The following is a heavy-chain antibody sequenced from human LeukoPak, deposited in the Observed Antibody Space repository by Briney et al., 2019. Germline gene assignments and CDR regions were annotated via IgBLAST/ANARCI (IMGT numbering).Heavy chain of an antibody. V-gene: IGHV4-30-2*01. Sequence: SQTLSLTCAVPGGSISSGGYSWSWIRQPPGKGLEWIGYIYHSGSTYYNPSLKSRVTISVDRSKNQFSLKLSSVTAADTAVYYCARVVCSGTSCYFDYWGQGTLVTVSS. CDR2: IYHSGST. J-gene: IGHJ4*02. CDR1: GGSISSGGYS. CDR3: ARVVCSGTSCYFDY. D-gene: IGHD2-2*01.